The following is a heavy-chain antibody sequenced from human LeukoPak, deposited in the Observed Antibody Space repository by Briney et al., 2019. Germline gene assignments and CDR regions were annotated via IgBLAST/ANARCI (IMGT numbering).Heavy chain of an antibody. Sequence: NSGGSLRLSCAASAFTFNTYWMHWVRQVPGRGLEWVSSISSSSSYIYYADSVKGRFTISRDNAKNSLYLQMNSLRAEDTAVYYCARDLRGAPYYYDSSGYYSPQLIYYYGMDVWGQGTLVTVSS. J-gene: IGHJ6*02. CDR3: ARDLRGAPYYYDSSGYYSPQLIYYYGMDV. V-gene: IGHV3-21*01. D-gene: IGHD3-22*01. CDR2: ISSSSSYI. CDR1: AFTFNTYW.